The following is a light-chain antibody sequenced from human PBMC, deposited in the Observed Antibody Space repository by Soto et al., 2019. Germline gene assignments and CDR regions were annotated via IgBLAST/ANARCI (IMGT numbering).Light chain of an antibody. CDR2: YAY. Sequence: IVLTQSPGTLSLSPGETATLSCRADRSVTGNFLAWYQQKPGQAPRLLISYAYNRATGIPDRFSGSGSGTDFTLTISRLDNEDFAMYYCQLYAASSWTFGQGTKVE. V-gene: IGKV3-20*01. CDR1: RSVTGNF. J-gene: IGKJ1*01. CDR3: QLYAASSWT.